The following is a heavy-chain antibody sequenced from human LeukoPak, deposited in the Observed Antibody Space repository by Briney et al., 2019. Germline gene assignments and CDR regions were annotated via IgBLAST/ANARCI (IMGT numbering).Heavy chain of an antibody. CDR2: ISSSGNSI. D-gene: IGHD6-6*01. Sequence: GGSLRLSCAASGFTFSSYAMSWVRQAPGKGLEWVSYISSSGNSISYADFVKGRFTISRDNAKNSLYLQMNSLRAEDTAVYYCARADDSSSGYFDYWGQGTLVTVSS. V-gene: IGHV3-48*04. CDR1: GFTFSSYA. CDR3: ARADDSSSGYFDY. J-gene: IGHJ4*02.